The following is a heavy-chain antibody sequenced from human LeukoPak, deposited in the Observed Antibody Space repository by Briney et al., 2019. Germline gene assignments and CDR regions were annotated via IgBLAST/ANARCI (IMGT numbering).Heavy chain of an antibody. CDR3: ARVPCSGGSCPSYFDY. V-gene: IGHV1-69*04. D-gene: IGHD2-15*01. J-gene: IGHJ4*02. CDR2: IIPILGIA. CDR1: GGTFSSYA. Sequence: ASVKVSCKASGGTFSSYAISWVRQAPGQGLEWMGRIIPILGIANYAQKFQGRVTITADKSTSTAYMELSSLRSEDTAVFYCARVPCSGGSCPSYFDYWGQGTLVTVSS.